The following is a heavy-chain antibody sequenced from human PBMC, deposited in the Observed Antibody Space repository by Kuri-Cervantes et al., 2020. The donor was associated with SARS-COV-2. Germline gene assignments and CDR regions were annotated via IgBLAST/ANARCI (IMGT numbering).Heavy chain of an antibody. V-gene: IGHV3-73*01. Sequence: EYLKISCAVSGFLFSASAIHWVRQASGKGLEWVGRVRGKANNYATAYAASVKGRFTISRDDSKNMAYLQMNSLKTEDTAVYYCASALIMGGDYVGVIDYWGQGTLVTVSS. CDR1: GFLFSASA. CDR2: VRGKANNYAT. J-gene: IGHJ4*02. D-gene: IGHD4-23*01. CDR3: ASALIMGGDYVGVIDY.